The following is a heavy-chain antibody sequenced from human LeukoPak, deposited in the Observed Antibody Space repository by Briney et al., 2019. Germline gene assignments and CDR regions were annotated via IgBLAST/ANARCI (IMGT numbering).Heavy chain of an antibody. D-gene: IGHD3-22*01. CDR1: GYTFTSYY. J-gene: IGHJ3*02. CDR2: INPSGGST. V-gene: IGHV1-46*01. CDR3: ASTLVVVDAFDI. Sequence: GASVKVSCKASGYTFTSYYMHWVRQAPGQGLEWMGIINPSGGSTSYAQKFQGRVTMTRDTSTSTVYMELSSLRSEDTAVYYCASTLVVVDAFDIWGQGTMVTVSS.